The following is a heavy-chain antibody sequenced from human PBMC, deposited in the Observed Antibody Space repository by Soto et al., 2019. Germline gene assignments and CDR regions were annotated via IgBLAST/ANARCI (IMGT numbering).Heavy chain of an antibody. CDR2: ISGSGGST. CDR3: AKDLTVTTRFITHFDY. V-gene: IGHV3-23*01. D-gene: IGHD4-17*01. J-gene: IGHJ4*02. CDR1: GFTFSSYA. Sequence: PGGSLRLSCAASGFTFSSYAMIWVRQAPGKGLEWVSAISGSGGSTYYADSVKGRFTISRDNSKNTLYLQMNSLRAEDTAVYYRAKDLTVTTRFITHFDYWGQGTLVTVSS.